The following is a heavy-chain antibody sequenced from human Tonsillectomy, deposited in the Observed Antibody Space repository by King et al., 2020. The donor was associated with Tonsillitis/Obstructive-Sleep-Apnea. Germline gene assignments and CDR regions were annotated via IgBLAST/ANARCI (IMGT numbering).Heavy chain of an antibody. Sequence: VQLVESGGGVVQPGRSLRLSCAASGFTFSTYAMHWVRQAPGKGLERVAVISYDGSNRYYADSVKGRFTICRDNSKNTLYLQMNSLRAEDTAVYYCARDSQEGYYYYAVGVWGKGTTVTVSS. CDR2: ISYDGSNR. CDR1: GFTFSTYA. CDR3: ARDSQEGYYYYAVGV. J-gene: IGHJ6*04. V-gene: IGHV3-30*04.